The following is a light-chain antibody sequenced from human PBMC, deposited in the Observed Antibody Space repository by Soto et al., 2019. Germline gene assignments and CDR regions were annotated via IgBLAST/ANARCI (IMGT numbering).Light chain of an antibody. CDR3: VSYAGSNKPA. CDR1: SSDVGGYNY. J-gene: IGLJ2*01. Sequence: QSVLTQPPSASGSPGQSVAISCSGTSSDVGGYNYVSWYQQHPGKAPKLMIYDVNKRPSGVPDRFFGSKSGNTASLTVSGLRAEDEADYYCVSYAGSNKPAFGGGTKLTVL. CDR2: DVN. V-gene: IGLV2-8*01.